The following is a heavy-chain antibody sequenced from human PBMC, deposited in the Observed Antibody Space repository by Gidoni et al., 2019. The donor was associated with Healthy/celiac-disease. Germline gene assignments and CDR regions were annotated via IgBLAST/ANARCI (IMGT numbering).Heavy chain of an antibody. CDR1: GGSISSGSYY. D-gene: IGHD6-19*01. Sequence: QVQLQESGPGLVKPSQTLSLTCTVSGGSISSGSYYWSWIRQPAGTGLEWIGRIYTSGSTNYNPSLKSRVTISVDTSKNQCSLKLSSVTAADTAVYYCARDRTGIAVGGYYYYGMDVWGQGTTVTVSS. V-gene: IGHV4-61*02. CDR2: IYTSGST. CDR3: ARDRTGIAVGGYYYYGMDV. J-gene: IGHJ6*02.